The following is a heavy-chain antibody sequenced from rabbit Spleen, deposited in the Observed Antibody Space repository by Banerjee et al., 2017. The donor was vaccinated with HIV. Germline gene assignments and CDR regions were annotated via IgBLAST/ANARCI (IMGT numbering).Heavy chain of an antibody. Sequence: QEQLVESGGDLVKPEGSLTLTCTASGFSFSGSDYMCWVRQAPGKGLEWIGCIGSADTDSTYYASWAKGRFTISKTSSTTVTLQMTSLTAADTATYFCARYAGYAAAGYEYDFWGQGTLVTVS. D-gene: IGHD6-1*01. CDR1: GFSFSGSDY. CDR2: IGSADTDST. J-gene: IGHJ3*01. V-gene: IGHV1S45*01. CDR3: ARYAGYAAAGYEYDF.